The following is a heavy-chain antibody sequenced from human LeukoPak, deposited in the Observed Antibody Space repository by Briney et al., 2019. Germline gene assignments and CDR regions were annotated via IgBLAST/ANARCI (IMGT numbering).Heavy chain of an antibody. V-gene: IGHV1-2*02. D-gene: IGHD3-22*01. CDR2: INPHTGDA. CDR3: ARGKSGFSP. J-gene: IGHJ4*02. Sequence: GASVKVSCKASGYTFTENYIHWVRQAPGHGLEWMGLINPHTGDANYTEKFQGRVTMTRDTSVSTAYMHLSRLRSDDTAVYYCARGKSGFSPWGQGTPVTVSS. CDR1: GYTFTENY.